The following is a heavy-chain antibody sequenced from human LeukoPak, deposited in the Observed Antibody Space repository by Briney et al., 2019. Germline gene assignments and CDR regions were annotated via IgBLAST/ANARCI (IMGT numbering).Heavy chain of an antibody. V-gene: IGHV3-74*01. Sequence: GGSLRLSFAASGFTFSSYWMHWVRQAPGKGLVWVSRINTDGSSTSYADSVKGRFTISRDNAKNTLYLQMNSLRAEDTAVYYCARGSSSTSDKYNWFDPWGQGTLVTVSS. CDR1: GFTFSSYW. D-gene: IGHD2-2*01. CDR3: ARGSSSTSDKYNWFDP. CDR2: INTDGSST. J-gene: IGHJ5*02.